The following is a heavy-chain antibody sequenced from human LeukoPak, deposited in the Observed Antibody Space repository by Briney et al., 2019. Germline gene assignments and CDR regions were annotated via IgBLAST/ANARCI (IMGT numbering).Heavy chain of an antibody. J-gene: IGHJ6*03. CDR2: IYHSGST. CDR1: GYSISSGYY. CDR3: AREHCSGGSCYPTPPYMDV. D-gene: IGHD2-15*01. Sequence: SETLSLTCTVSGYSISSGYYWGWIRQPPGKGLEWIGSIYHSGSTYYNPSLKSRVTISVDTSKNQFSLKLSSVTAADTAVYYCAREHCSGGSCYPTPPYMDVWGKGTTVIVSS. V-gene: IGHV4-38-2*02.